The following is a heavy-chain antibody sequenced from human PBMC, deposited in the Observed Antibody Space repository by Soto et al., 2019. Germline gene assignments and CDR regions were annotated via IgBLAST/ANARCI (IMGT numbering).Heavy chain of an antibody. V-gene: IGHV1-3*01. CDR2: INAGNGNT. Sequence: GASVKVSCKASGYTFTSYAMHWVRQAPGQRLEWMGWINAGNGNTKYSQKFQGRVTITRVTSASTAYMELSSLRSDDTAVYYCARGGQLGCFAPWGQGTLVTVSS. J-gene: IGHJ5*02. D-gene: IGHD6-6*01. CDR3: ARGGQLGCFAP. CDR1: GYTFTSYA.